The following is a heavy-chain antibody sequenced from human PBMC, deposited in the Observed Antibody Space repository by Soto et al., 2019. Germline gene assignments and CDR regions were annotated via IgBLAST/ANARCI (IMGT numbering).Heavy chain of an antibody. V-gene: IGHV4-30-4*01. CDR1: DGSISSDDYY. CDR3: VRGRAYGDYEDY. J-gene: IGHJ4*02. Sequence: SETLSLTCTVSDGSISSDDYYWSWIRQPPGKGLEWIGYIYYSGSTYYNPSLKSRVTISVDTSKNQFSLKLSSVTAADTAVYYCVRGRAYGDYEDYWGQGTQVTVS. CDR2: IYYSGST. D-gene: IGHD4-17*01.